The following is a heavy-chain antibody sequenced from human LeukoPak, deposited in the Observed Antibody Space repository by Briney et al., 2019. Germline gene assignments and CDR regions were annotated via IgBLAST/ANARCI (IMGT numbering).Heavy chain of an antibody. CDR2: ISGSGRDT. CDR1: KFTFINYG. CDR3: AKDPNGDYIGTFEI. Sequence: GGSLRLSCATSKFTFINYGLTWVRQAPGKGLEWVSSISGSGRDTQYAASVQGRFTISRDNSKNTLYLQMNSLRAEDTAVYYCAKDPNGDYIGTFEIWGQGTLVTVSS. D-gene: IGHD4-17*01. J-gene: IGHJ4*02. V-gene: IGHV3-23*01.